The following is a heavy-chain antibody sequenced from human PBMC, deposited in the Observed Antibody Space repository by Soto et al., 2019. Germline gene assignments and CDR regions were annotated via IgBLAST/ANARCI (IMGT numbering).Heavy chain of an antibody. CDR2: IKEDGSEK. CDR3: ARGAGIGDY. V-gene: IGHV3-7*04. D-gene: IGHD3-10*01. Sequence: PGGSLGLSCAASGFTFSSYWMSWVRQAPGKGLEWLANIKEDGSEKYYVDSVKGRFTISRDNAKNSLYLQVNGLRAEDTAVYYCARGAGIGDYWGQGTLVTVSS. J-gene: IGHJ4*02. CDR1: GFTFSSYW.